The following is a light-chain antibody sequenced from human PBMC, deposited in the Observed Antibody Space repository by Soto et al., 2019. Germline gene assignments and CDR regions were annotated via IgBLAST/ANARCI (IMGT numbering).Light chain of an antibody. V-gene: IGKV1-12*01. CDR1: QGISSW. CDR2: GAS. Sequence: DLQMTQSPSCVSESVGDRVAITCRASQGISSWLAWYKQKPGKAPKLLIYGASTLHDGVPSRLSGSGSGADFTLTISGMKPEDFASYHCQQTYSDISFGGGTKVDIK. CDR3: QQTYSDIS. J-gene: IGKJ4*01.